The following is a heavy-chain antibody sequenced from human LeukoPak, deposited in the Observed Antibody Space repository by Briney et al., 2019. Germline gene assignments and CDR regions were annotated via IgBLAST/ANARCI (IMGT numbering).Heavy chain of an antibody. V-gene: IGHV1-2*02. Sequence: GASVKVSCKASGYTFTGYYMHWVRQAPGQGLEWMGWINPNSGGTNYAQKFQGRVTKTRDTSISTAYMELSRLRSDDTAVYYCARTVATIRWFDPWAQGTLVTVSS. CDR1: GYTFTGYY. CDR2: INPNSGGT. J-gene: IGHJ5*02. D-gene: IGHD5-12*01. CDR3: ARTVATIRWFDP.